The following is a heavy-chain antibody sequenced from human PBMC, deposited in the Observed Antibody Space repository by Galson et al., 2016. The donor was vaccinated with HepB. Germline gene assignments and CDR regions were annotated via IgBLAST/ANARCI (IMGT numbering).Heavy chain of an antibody. J-gene: IGHJ3*02. CDR1: GCSITTYG. D-gene: IGHD7-27*01. CDR3: ARSWATAFDI. V-gene: IGHV3-30*03. Sequence: SLRLSCAASGCSITTYGLHWVRQAPGKGLEWVKEGRFTVSTDDSKNTLYLQMNSLRPEDTALYYCARSWATAFDIWGQGTLVTVSS.